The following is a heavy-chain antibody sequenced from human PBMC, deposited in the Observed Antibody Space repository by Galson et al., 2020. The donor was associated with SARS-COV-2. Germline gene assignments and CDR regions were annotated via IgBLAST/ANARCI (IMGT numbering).Heavy chain of an antibody. CDR3: AKGTVTTYYYYYYMDV. J-gene: IGHJ6*03. D-gene: IGHD4-4*01. Sequence: GESLKISCAASGFTFSSYAMSWVRQAPGKGLEWVSAISGSGGSTYYADSVKGRFTISRDNSKNTLYLQMNSLRAEDTAVYYCAKGTVTTYYYYYYMDVWGKGTTVTVSS. V-gene: IGHV3-23*01. CDR1: GFTFSSYA. CDR2: ISGSGGST.